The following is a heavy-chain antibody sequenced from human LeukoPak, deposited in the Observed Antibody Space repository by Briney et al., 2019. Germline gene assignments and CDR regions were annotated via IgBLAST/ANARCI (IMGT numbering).Heavy chain of an antibody. J-gene: IGHJ6*03. V-gene: IGHV1-69*06. CDR2: IIPIFGTA. D-gene: IGHD3-3*01. CDR1: GYTFTSFG. CDR3: ARDSLRFLEWLPPDYYYYYMDV. Sequence: SVKVSCKPSGYTFTSFGINWVRQAPGQGLEWMGGIIPIFGTANYAQKFQGRVTITADKSTSTAYMELSSLRSEDTAVYYCARDSLRFLEWLPPDYYYYYMDVWGKGTTVTVSS.